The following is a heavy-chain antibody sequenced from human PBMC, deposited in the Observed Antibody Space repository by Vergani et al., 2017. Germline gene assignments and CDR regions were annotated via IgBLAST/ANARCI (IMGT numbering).Heavy chain of an antibody. V-gene: IGHV3-48*03. CDR3: ARSTVVVPAAIYWFDP. Sequence: EVQLVESGGGLVQPGGSLRLSCAASGFTFSSYEMNWVRQAPGKGLEWVSYISSSGSTIYYADSVKGRFTISRDNAKNSLYLQMNSLRAEVTAVYYCARSTVVVPAAIYWFDPWGQGTLVTVSS. CDR2: ISSSGSTI. D-gene: IGHD2-2*01. CDR1: GFTFSSYE. J-gene: IGHJ5*02.